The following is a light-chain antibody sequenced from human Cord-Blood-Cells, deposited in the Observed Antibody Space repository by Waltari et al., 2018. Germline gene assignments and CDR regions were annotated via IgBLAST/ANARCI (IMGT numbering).Light chain of an antibody. Sequence: DIVLTQSPATLSFSPGERATLSCRASQSVSSYLAWYQQKPGQAPRLLIYDASNRATGIPARFSGSGSGTDFTLTISSLEPEDFAVYYCQQRSNWPLFTFGPGTKVDIK. V-gene: IGKV3-11*01. J-gene: IGKJ3*01. CDR2: DAS. CDR3: QQRSNWPLFT. CDR1: QSVSSY.